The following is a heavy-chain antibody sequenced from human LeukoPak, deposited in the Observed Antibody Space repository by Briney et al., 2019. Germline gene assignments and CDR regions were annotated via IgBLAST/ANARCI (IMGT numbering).Heavy chain of an antibody. CDR2: INPNSGGT. CDR3: ARSHYSGSYSRKYYYYYYYMDV. V-gene: IGHV1-2*02. D-gene: IGHD1-26*01. CDR1: GYTFTGYY. J-gene: IGHJ6*03. Sequence: ASVEVSCKASGYTFTGYYMHWVRQAPGQGLEWMGWINPNSGGTNYAQKFQGRVTITADKSTSTAYMELSSLRSEDTAVYYCARSHYSGSYSRKYYYYYYYMDVWGKGTTVTVSS.